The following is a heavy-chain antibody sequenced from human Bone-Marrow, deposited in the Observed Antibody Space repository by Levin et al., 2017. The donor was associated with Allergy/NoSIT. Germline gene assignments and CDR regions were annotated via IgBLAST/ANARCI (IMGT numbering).Heavy chain of an antibody. Sequence: HTGGSLRLSCAGSGFTFSSYAMYWVRQAPGKGLEWVAVISYDGSNKNYADSVKGRFTISRDNSKNTLYLQMNSLRPEDTAVYYCARWALVQPAGYSSGWFMGYWGQGTLVTVSS. V-gene: IGHV3-30*04. D-gene: IGHD6-19*01. J-gene: IGHJ4*02. CDR3: ARWALVQPAGYSSGWFMGY. CDR2: ISYDGSNK. CDR1: GFTFSSYA.